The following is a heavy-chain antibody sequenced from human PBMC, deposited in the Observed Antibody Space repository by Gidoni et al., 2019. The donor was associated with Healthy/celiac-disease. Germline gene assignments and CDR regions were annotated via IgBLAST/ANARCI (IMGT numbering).Heavy chain of an antibody. J-gene: IGHJ4*02. Sequence: EVQLVESGGGLVQPGGSLRLSCEASGFTFSSYDMHWVRQATGKGLEWVSAIGTAGDTYYPGSVKGRFTISRENAKNSLYLQMNSLRAGDTAVYYCARQGATSEFDYWGQGTLVTVSS. V-gene: IGHV3-13*01. CDR2: IGTAGDT. D-gene: IGHD1-26*01. CDR3: ARQGATSEFDY. CDR1: GFTFSSYD.